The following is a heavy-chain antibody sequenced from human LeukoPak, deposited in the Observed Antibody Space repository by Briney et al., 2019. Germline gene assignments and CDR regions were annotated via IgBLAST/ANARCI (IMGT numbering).Heavy chain of an antibody. CDR1: GFTFSKYG. Sequence: GGSLRLSCAASGFTFSKYGMQWVRQVSGKGLVWVSRIKSDGTTTGHADFVKGRFTISRDNAKNTLYLQMNSLRAEDTAVYYCAREWGMDVWGQGTTVTVSS. CDR2: IKSDGTTT. J-gene: IGHJ6*02. CDR3: AREWGMDV. V-gene: IGHV3-74*01.